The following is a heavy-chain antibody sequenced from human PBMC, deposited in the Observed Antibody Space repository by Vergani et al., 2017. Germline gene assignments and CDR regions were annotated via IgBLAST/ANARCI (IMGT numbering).Heavy chain of an antibody. CDR3: ARQGQWLDADY. D-gene: IGHD6-19*01. CDR1: GGSISSGDYY. Sequence: QVQLQESGPGLVKPSQTLTLTCTVSGGSISSGDYYWSWIRQPPGKGLEWIGYIYYSGSTYYNPSLKSRVTISVDTSKNQFSLRLTSVIAADTAFYYCARQGQWLDADYWGQGTLVTVSS. CDR2: IYYSGST. V-gene: IGHV4-30-4*01. J-gene: IGHJ4*02.